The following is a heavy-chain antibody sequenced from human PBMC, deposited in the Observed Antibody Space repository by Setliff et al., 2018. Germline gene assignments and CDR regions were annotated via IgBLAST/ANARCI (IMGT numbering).Heavy chain of an antibody. J-gene: IGHJ4*02. CDR1: GGSISSHY. CDR3: ARGRAGHSGH. CDR2: IFYNGMA. Sequence: KTSETLSLTCTVSGGSISSHYWSWIRQPPGTGLEWIGSIFYNGMAYYNPSLKSRVTISVDTSKNQFSLKLSSVTAADTAVYYCARGRAGHSGHWGQGTLVTVSS. V-gene: IGHV4-59*08. D-gene: IGHD6-19*01.